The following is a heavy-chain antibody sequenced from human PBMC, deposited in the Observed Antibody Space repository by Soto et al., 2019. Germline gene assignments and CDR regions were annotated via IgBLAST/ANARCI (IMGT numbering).Heavy chain of an antibody. CDR3: ARVVTYTATTDIDL. D-gene: IGHD4-4*01. V-gene: IGHV5-51*01. Sequence: GESLTVSCKGSEYSFSSHWIAWVRQMPGKGLEWMGTIYPGDSDTRYSPSFEGRVSMSADESISTAYLQWGSLQASDTAIYYCARVVTYTATTDIDLCGLGALLPVSS. CDR2: IYPGDSDT. J-gene: IGHJ2*01. CDR1: EYSFSSHW.